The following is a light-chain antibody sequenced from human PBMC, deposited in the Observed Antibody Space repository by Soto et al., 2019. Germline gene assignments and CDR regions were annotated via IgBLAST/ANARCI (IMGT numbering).Light chain of an antibody. Sequence: VMTQSPATLSVSPGERATLSCRASLSISNNLAWYQQKPGQDPMLLIYSASTRATAIPARFSGSASGPEFTLTISSLQSEDFAVYYCQHYNEWPLTFGGGTKVETK. CDR1: LSISNN. V-gene: IGKV3-15*01. J-gene: IGKJ4*01. CDR3: QHYNEWPLT. CDR2: SAS.